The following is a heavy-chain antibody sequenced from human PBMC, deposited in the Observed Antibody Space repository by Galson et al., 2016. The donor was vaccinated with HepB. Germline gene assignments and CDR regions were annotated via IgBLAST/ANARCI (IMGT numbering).Heavy chain of an antibody. D-gene: IGHD4-17*01. V-gene: IGHV3-23*01. CDR1: GFTFSSSS. CDR3: ATGGDYDI. J-gene: IGHJ4*02. CDR2: IDGHDDST. Sequence: LRLSCADSGFTFSSSSMSWARQAPGKGLEWVSAIDGHDDSTYYADSVRGRFTISRDNSKNTLYLQINSLRAEDTAVYYCATGGDYDIWGQGALVTVSS.